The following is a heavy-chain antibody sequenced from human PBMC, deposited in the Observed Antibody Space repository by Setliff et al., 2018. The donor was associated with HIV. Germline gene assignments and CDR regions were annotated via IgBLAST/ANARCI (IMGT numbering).Heavy chain of an antibody. CDR2: INHSGST. Sequence: ETLSLTCAVYAGSFSGYYWSWIRQPSGKGLEWIGEINHSGSTNYNPSLKSRVTISVDTSKNQFSLKLSSVTAADTAVYYCARGRRNEWELLLLAFDMWGQGTMVTVS. V-gene: IGHV4-34*01. J-gene: IGHJ3*02. CDR3: ARGRRNEWELLLLAFDM. D-gene: IGHD1-26*01. CDR1: AGSFSGYY.